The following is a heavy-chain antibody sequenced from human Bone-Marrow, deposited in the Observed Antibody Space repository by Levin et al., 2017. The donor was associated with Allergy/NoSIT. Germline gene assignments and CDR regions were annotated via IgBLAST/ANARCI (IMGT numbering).Heavy chain of an antibody. CDR1: GFTFSSYW. J-gene: IGHJ4*02. Sequence: GESLKISCAASGFTFSSYWMSWVRQAPGKGLEWVANIKQDGSEKYYVDSVKGRFTISRDNAKNSLYLQMNSLRAEDTAVYYCARGPSVVVSRDCSGGSCYLEAPDPLNYFDYWGQGTLVTVSS. V-gene: IGHV3-7*01. D-gene: IGHD2-15*01. CDR2: IKQDGSEK. CDR3: ARGPSVVVSRDCSGGSCYLEAPDPLNYFDY.